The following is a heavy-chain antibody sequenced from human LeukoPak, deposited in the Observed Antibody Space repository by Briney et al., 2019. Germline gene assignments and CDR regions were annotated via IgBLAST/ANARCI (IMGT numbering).Heavy chain of an antibody. J-gene: IGHJ4*02. CDR1: GFTVSSNY. D-gene: IGHD1-26*01. V-gene: IGHV3-53*01. Sequence: GGSLTLSCAASGFTVSSNYMSWVRQAPGKGLEWVSVIYSGGSTYYADSVKGRITISRDNSKNTLYLQINSLRAEYTAVYYCAKEPSRRRSDFDFWGQGSRVTVS. CDR3: AKEPSRRRSDFDF. CDR2: IYSGGST.